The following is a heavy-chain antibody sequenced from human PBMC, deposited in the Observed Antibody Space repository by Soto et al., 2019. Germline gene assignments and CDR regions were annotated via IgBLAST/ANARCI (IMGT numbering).Heavy chain of an antibody. J-gene: IGHJ6*02. CDR3: AHSMRPRIFSV. D-gene: IGHD3-3*01. CDR1: GFSLSTSEVG. Sequence: QITLKESGPTLVKPTQTLTLTCTFSGFSLSTSEVGVGWVRQPPGKALEWVALIYWDDDKRYSPSLKSRLTITKDTSKNQVVLTMTNLDRVDTATYYCAHSMRPRIFSVWGQGTTVTVSS. V-gene: IGHV2-5*02. CDR2: IYWDDDK.